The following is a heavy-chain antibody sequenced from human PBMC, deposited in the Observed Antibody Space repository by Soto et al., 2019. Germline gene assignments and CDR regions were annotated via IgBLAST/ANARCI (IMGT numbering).Heavy chain of an antibody. CDR1: GYTFTSYA. CDR3: ARGSGYYYRWTIDQ. CDR2: INAGNGNT. D-gene: IGHD3-22*01. Sequence: GASVKVSCKASGYTFTSYAMHWVRQAPGQRLEWMGWINAGNGNTKYSQKFQGRVTITRDTSASTAYMELSSLRSEDTAVYYCARGSGYYYRWTIDQWGQGTLVTVSS. J-gene: IGHJ4*02. V-gene: IGHV1-3*01.